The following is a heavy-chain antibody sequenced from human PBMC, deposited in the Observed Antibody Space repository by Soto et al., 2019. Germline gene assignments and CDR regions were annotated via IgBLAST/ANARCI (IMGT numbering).Heavy chain of an antibody. D-gene: IGHD2-15*01. CDR2: ISAYNGNT. V-gene: IGHV1-18*04. CDR3: AAVVWQLLPSYYYYGMDV. J-gene: IGHJ6*02. Sequence: QVQLVQSGAEVKKPGASVKVSCKASGYTFTSYGISWVRQAPGQGLEWMGWISAYNGNTNYAQKLQGRVTMTTDTSTTRAYLEVRSMMCDDAAVLYCAAVVWQLLPSYYYYGMDVWGQGTTVTVSS. CDR1: GYTFTSYG.